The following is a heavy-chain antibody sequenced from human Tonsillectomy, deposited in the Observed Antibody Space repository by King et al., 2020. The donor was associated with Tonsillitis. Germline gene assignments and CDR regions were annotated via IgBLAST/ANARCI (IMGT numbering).Heavy chain of an antibody. CDR3: AREYPTYYEYVWGSYRGFDN. D-gene: IGHD3-16*01. CDR1: GDSVSSSSAA. J-gene: IGHJ4*02. V-gene: IGHV6-1*01. CDR2: TYYRSKWYN. Sequence: VQLQQSGPGLVKPSQTLSLTCAISGDSVSSSSAAWNWIRQSPSSGLEWLGRTYYRSKWYNDYAVSVKSRITINPDTSKNQFSLQLNSVTPEDTAVYYCAREYPTYYEYVWGSYRGFDNWGQGTLVTVYS.